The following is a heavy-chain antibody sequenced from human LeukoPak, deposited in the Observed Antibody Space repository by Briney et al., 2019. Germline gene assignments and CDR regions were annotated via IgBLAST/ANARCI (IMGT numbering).Heavy chain of an antibody. V-gene: IGHV6-1*01. CDR3: ARRLTQYDCFDP. J-gene: IGHJ5*02. Sequence: SQTLSLTCAISGDSVSSNSVTWNWNRQSPSRGLEWLGRTYYRSTWYNDYAVSVRGRITVNPDTSKNQFSLHLNSVTPEDAAVYYCARRLTQYDCFDPWGQGILVTVSS. CDR2: TYYRSTWYN. D-gene: IGHD2-2*01. CDR1: GDSVSSNSVT.